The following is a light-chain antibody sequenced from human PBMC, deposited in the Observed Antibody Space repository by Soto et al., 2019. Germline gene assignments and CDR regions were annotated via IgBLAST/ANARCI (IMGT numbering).Light chain of an antibody. CDR2: GAS. CDR1: QNVGSN. Sequence: EIVMTQSPATLSVSPGERATLSCRASQNVGSNLAWYQQKPGRAPRLLIYGASTRATGIPARFSGSESVTEFTLTISSLQSEDFAVYYCQQYNNWPITFGQGTRLEIK. J-gene: IGKJ5*01. CDR3: QQYNNWPIT. V-gene: IGKV3D-15*01.